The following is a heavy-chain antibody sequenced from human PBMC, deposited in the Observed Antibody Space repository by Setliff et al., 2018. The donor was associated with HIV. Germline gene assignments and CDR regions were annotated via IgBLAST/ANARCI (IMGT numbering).Heavy chain of an antibody. CDR3: SREGPGPQFYDSSGYPYYFDY. J-gene: IGHJ4*03. D-gene: IGHD3-22*01. Sequence: SETLSLTCTVSGGSISSHYWNWIRRPPGKGLEWIGSINYSGSTNYDPSLKGRVTISVDTSKNQFSLKLRSVTAADTAVYYCSREGPGPQFYDSSGYPYYFDYWGQGTMVTVSS. CDR1: GGSISSHY. V-gene: IGHV4-59*11. CDR2: INYSGST.